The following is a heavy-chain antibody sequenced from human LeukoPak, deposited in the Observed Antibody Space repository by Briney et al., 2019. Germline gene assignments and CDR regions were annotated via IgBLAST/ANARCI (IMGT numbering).Heavy chain of an antibody. CDR2: IRYDGNK. J-gene: IGHJ6*03. CDR1: RFTFSSYG. CDR3: ARVLRYCSGGNCYSGGLGYMDV. D-gene: IGHD2-15*01. Sequence: GGSLRLSCAASRFTFSSYGMHWVRQAPGKGLGWVAFIRYDGNKYYADSVKGRFTISRDNSKNTLYLQMNSLRAEDTAVYYCARVLRYCSGGNCYSGGLGYMDVWGKGTTVTISS. V-gene: IGHV3-30*02.